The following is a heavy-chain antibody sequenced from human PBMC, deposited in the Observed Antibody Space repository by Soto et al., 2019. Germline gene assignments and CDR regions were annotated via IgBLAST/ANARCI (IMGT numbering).Heavy chain of an antibody. CDR1: GFSLSTSGVG. D-gene: IGHD3-22*01. CDR3: AHSLIGYYYDSSGSNWFDP. CDR2: IYWDDDK. V-gene: IGHV2-5*02. J-gene: IGHJ5*02. Sequence: QITLKESGPTLVKPTQPLTLTCTFSGFSLSTSGVGVGWIRQPPGKALEWLALIYWDDDKRYSPSLKSRLTITKDPSKNQVVLTMTNMDPVDTATYYCAHSLIGYYYDSSGSNWFDPWGQGTLVTVSS.